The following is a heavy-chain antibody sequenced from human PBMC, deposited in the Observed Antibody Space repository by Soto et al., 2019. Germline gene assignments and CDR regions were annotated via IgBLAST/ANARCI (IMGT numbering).Heavy chain of an antibody. Sequence: PETLSLTCTVSDGSISPQYWSWIRQPPGKGLEWIGYIYYSGSTNYNPSLKSRVTISVDTSKNHFSLRLSSVTATDTAVYYCARQKISGRRPYYYYYIDVWGKGTTVTVSS. V-gene: IGHV4-59*08. CDR3: ARQKISGRRPYYYYYIDV. D-gene: IGHD2-15*01. J-gene: IGHJ6*03. CDR1: DGSISPQY. CDR2: IYYSGST.